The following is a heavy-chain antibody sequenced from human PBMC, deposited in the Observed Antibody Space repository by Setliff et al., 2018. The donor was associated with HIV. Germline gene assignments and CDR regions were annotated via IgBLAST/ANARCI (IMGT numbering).Heavy chain of an antibody. CDR3: ARQGTDSGKNYYADV. D-gene: IGHD6-25*01. CDR2: FYPGDFDT. Sequence: GESLKISCKGSGYSFTSYWIGWVRQMPGKGLEWMGIFYPGDFDTRYSPSFEGQVTMSGDKSISTAYLQWSSLKASDTAIYYCARQGTDSGKNYYADVWGKGTTVTVSS. J-gene: IGHJ6*03. CDR1: GYSFTSYW. V-gene: IGHV5-51*01.